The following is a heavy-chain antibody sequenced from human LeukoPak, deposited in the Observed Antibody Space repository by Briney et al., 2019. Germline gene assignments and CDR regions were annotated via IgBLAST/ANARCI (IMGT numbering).Heavy chain of an antibody. CDR1: GFTFSSHS. V-gene: IGHV3-21*01. CDR2: ISSSSYI. D-gene: IGHD3-3*01. Sequence: GGSLRLSCAASGFTFSSHSMNWVRQAPGKGLEWVSSISSSSYIYYADSVKGRFTISRDNAKNSLYLQMNSLRAGDTAVYYCARELYDFWSGGDYWGQGTLVTVSS. CDR3: ARELYDFWSGGDY. J-gene: IGHJ4*02.